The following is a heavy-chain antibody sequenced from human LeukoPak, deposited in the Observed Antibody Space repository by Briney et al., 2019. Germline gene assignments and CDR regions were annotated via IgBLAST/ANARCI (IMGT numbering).Heavy chain of an antibody. Sequence: GGSLRLSCTASGFTFGDYAMSWVRQAPGKGLEWVGFIRSKAYGGTTEYAASVKGRFTISRDDSKSIAYLQMNSLKTEDTAVYYCTREASSWDNWFDPWGQGTLVTVSS. J-gene: IGHJ5*02. CDR3: TREASSWDNWFDP. V-gene: IGHV3-49*04. D-gene: IGHD6-13*01. CDR2: IRSKAYGGTT. CDR1: GFTFGDYA.